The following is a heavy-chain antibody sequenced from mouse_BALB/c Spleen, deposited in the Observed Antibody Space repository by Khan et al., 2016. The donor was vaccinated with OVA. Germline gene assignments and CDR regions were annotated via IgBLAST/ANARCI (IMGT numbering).Heavy chain of an antibody. V-gene: IGHV1-7*01. CDR1: GYTFINYW. CDR3: ARRCLRWNFDY. D-gene: IGHD1-1*01. Sequence: QVQLQQSGAELAKPGASVKMSCKASGYTFINYWILWVKQRPGQGLEWIGYINPSTGYTEYNQNFKDKATLTADKSSSTAYMQLSSLTSEDSAFYDCARRCLRWNFDYWGQGTTLTVSS. CDR2: INPSTGYT. J-gene: IGHJ2*01.